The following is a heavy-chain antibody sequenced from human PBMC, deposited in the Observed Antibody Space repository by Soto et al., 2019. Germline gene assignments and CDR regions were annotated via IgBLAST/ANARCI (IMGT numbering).Heavy chain of an antibody. Sequence: GEDQKISWAASGYTFTPYWIDWVRQTRRNRLGWMGLIYPGDSDTLYSQSYQGHVTISADKSITTASLQWSILNASATAIYYWARDTFSGYSSGPQCWGQGNLGAVSS. J-gene: IGHJ1*01. CDR2: IYPGDSDT. CDR1: GYTFTPYW. D-gene: IGHD3-22*01. CDR3: ARDTFSGYSSGPQC. V-gene: IGHV5-51*01.